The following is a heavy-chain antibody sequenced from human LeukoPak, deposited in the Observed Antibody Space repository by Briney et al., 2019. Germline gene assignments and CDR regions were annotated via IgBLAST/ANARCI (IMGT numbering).Heavy chain of an antibody. J-gene: IGHJ5*02. V-gene: IGHV1-18*01. CDR3: ARAEGDYDPLNWIDP. Sequence: ASVKVSCKASGYTFSNHGIGWVRQAPGQGLEWVGWISAHTGNTNYAQKVQGRVTMTTDTSTSTAYMELRSLTSDDTAVYYCARAEGDYDPLNWIDPWGQGTLAIVSS. CDR1: GYTFSNHG. CDR2: ISAHTGNT. D-gene: IGHD3-16*01.